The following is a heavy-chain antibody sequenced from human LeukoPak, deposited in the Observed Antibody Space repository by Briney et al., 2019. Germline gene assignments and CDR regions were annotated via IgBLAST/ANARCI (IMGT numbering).Heavy chain of an antibody. J-gene: IGHJ6*03. V-gene: IGHV3-15*01. CDR1: GFTFSNAW. CDR2: IKSKTDGGTT. D-gene: IGHD3-10*01. CDR3: TTEFKELGSFFYFYYMDA. Sequence: GGSLRLSCAASGFTFSNAWMSWVRQAPGKGLQWVGRIKSKTDGGTTDYAAPVKGRFTIPRDDSKNALFLQMDSLKSDDTAMYYCTTEFKELGSFFYFYYMDAWGTGTTVTISS.